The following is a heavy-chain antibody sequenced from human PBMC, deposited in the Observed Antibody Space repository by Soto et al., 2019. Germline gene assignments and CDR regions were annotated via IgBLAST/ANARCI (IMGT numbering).Heavy chain of an antibody. V-gene: IGHV1-18*01. D-gene: IGHD3-10*01. Sequence: ASVKVSCKASGYTFSNYGISWVRQAPGQGLEWMGWVSAYNGNTNYAQKLQGRVTMTTDTSTRTAYMELRSLRSDDTAIYYCARDTVWFGEPMGGYTMDVWGQGTTVTVSS. CDR1: GYTFSNYG. J-gene: IGHJ6*02. CDR2: VSAYNGNT. CDR3: ARDTVWFGEPMGGYTMDV.